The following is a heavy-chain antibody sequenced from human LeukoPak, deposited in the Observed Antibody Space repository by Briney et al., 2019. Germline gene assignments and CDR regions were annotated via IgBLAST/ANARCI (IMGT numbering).Heavy chain of an antibody. V-gene: IGHV4-4*07. Sequence: PSETLSLTCTVSGGSISSYYWNWIRQPAGKGLEWIGRIYTSGSTNYNPSLKSRVTMSVDTSKNQFSLKLSSVTAADTAVYYCARDGCSSTSCYYYYYGMDVWGQGTTVTVSS. J-gene: IGHJ6*02. CDR2: IYTSGST. CDR3: ARDGCSSTSCYYYYYGMDV. D-gene: IGHD2-2*01. CDR1: GGSISSYY.